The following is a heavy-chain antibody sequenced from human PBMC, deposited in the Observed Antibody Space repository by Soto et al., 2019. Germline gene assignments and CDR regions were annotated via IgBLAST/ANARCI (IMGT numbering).Heavy chain of an antibody. D-gene: IGHD5-18*01. CDR1: GYSFVSYW. V-gene: IGHV5-51*01. CDR3: AKTDGYEVEY. CDR2: IYPGDSDT. J-gene: IGHJ4*02. Sequence: GESLKISCKGSGYSFVSYWIAWVRQMPGKGLEWMGSIYPGDSDTTYSPSIQGQVTITADKSSTTVYLQWNTLKASDTAMYYCAKTDGYEVEYWGQGTQVTVSS.